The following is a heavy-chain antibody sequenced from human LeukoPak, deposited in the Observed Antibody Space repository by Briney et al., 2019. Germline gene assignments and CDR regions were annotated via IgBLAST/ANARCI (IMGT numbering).Heavy chain of an antibody. Sequence: PGGSLKLSCAASGFTFSSYAMSWVRQAPGKGLEWVSAISGSGGSTYYADSVKGRFTISRDNSKNTLYLQMNSLRAEDTAVYYCAGDFSQSRNSDYWGQGTLVTVSS. D-gene: IGHD4-23*01. V-gene: IGHV3-23*01. J-gene: IGHJ4*02. CDR2: ISGSGGST. CDR1: GFTFSSYA. CDR3: AGDFSQSRNSDY.